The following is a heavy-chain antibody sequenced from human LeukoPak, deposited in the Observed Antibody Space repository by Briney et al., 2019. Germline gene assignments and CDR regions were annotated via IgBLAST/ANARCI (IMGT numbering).Heavy chain of an antibody. CDR1: GFTFSSYA. Sequence: GGSLRLSCAASGFTFSSYAMSWVRQAPGKGLEWVSAISGSGGSTYYADSVKGRFTISRDNSKNTLYLQMNSLRAEDTAVYYCTSSGSGYYYYGMDVWGQGTTVTVSS. J-gene: IGHJ6*02. CDR3: TSSGSGYYYYGMDV. D-gene: IGHD3-3*01. CDR2: ISGSGGST. V-gene: IGHV3-23*01.